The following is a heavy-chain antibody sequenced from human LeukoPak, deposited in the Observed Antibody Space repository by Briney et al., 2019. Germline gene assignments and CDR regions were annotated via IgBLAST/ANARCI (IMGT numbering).Heavy chain of an antibody. J-gene: IGHJ3*02. CDR2: ISSSSSYT. Sequence: GGSLRLSCAASGITFSRFWMSWVRQAPGKGLEWVSYISSSSSYTNYADSVKGRFTISRDNAKNSLYLQMNSLRAEDTAVYYCARAPAPYDAFDIWGQGTMVTVSS. CDR1: GITFSRFW. V-gene: IGHV3-11*06. CDR3: ARAPAPYDAFDI. D-gene: IGHD6-25*01.